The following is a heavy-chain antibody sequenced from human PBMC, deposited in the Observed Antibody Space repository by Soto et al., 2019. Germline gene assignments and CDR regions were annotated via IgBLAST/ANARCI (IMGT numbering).Heavy chain of an antibody. CDR2: IIPIFGTA. J-gene: IGHJ5*02. CDR1: GGTFSSYA. CDR3: ARVPAAAGPFDP. V-gene: IGHV1-69*13. Sequence: SVKVSCKASGGTFSSYAISWVRQAPGQGLEWMGGIIPIFGTANYAQKFQGRVTITADESTSTAYMELSSLRSEDTAVYYRARVPAAAGPFDPWGQGTLVTVSS. D-gene: IGHD6-13*01.